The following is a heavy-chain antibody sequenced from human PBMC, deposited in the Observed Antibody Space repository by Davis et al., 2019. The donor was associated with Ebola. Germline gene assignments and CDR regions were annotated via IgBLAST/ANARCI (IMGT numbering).Heavy chain of an antibody. CDR1: GFTFSSYS. CDR2: ISSSSSTI. J-gene: IGHJ6*02. Sequence: GESLKISCAASGFTFSSYSMNWVRQAPGKGLEWVSYISSSSSTIYYADSVKGRFTISRDNAKNSLYLQMNSLRDEDTAVYYCARVQEVVVVPAAIMRDFYYYYGMDVWGQGTTVTVSS. D-gene: IGHD2-2*02. CDR3: ARVQEVVVVPAAIMRDFYYYYGMDV. V-gene: IGHV3-48*02.